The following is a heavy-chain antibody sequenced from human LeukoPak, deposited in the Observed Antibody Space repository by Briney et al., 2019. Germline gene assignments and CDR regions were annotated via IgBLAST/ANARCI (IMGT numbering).Heavy chain of an antibody. V-gene: IGHV1-58*01. CDR3: AAPYTSSWFDL. D-gene: IGHD6-13*01. J-gene: IGHJ5*02. Sequence: AASVKVSCKASGFTFTSRSAVQWVRQARGQRLEWIGWIVVDSDNTNYAENFQERVTITRDMSASTSYMELSSLRSEDTAAYFCAAPYTSSWFDLWGQGTLVTVSS. CDR2: IVVDSDNT. CDR1: GFTFTSRSA.